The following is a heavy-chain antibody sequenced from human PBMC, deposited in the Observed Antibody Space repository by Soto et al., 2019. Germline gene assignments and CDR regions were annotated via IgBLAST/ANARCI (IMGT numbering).Heavy chain of an antibody. CDR2: ISGSGDHI. CDR3: AKRSNPFDN. J-gene: IGHJ4*02. CDR1: GFTLSGYV. V-gene: IGHV3-23*01. Sequence: EVQLLESGGGLVQPGGSLRLSCAASGFTLSGYVMSWVRQAPGKGLEWVSDISGSGDHIFYADSVKGRFTISRDNSKNTLDLQMNRLSAEDTAVYYCAKRSNPFDNVGQGTLVTVSS.